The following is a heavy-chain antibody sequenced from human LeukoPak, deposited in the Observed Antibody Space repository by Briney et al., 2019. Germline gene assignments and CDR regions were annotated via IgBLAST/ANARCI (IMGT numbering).Heavy chain of an antibody. Sequence: KPSETLSLTCTVSGGSVSSTTYFWSWIRQPPGKGLEWIASINYSGSTYYNPSLKSRVTISVDTSKNQFSLKLSSVTAADTAVYYCARLITMISKVQAVAFDIWGQRTMVTVSS. CDR1: GGSVSSTTYF. J-gene: IGHJ3*02. D-gene: IGHD3-22*01. V-gene: IGHV4-39*01. CDR3: ARLITMISKVQAVAFDI. CDR2: INYSGST.